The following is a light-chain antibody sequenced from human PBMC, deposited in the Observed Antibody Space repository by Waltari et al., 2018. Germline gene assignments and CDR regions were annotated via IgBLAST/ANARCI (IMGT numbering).Light chain of an antibody. Sequence: QSALTQPASVSGSPGQSITISCTGTSSDVGSYNLVSWYQQHPGKAPKLMIYEGSKRPAGVANRCSGSKSGNTASRTISGLQAEDEADYYCCSYAGSSTRVVFGGGTKLTVL. CDR1: SSDVGSYNL. J-gene: IGLJ2*01. CDR2: EGS. V-gene: IGLV2-23*01. CDR3: CSYAGSSTRVV.